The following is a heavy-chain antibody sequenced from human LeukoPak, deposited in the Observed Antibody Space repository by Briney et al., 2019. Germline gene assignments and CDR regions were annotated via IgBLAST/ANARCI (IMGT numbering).Heavy chain of an antibody. CDR2: INSDGSTT. CDR1: GFTFSSYA. CDR3: ASGGLYSDTSAFYF. V-gene: IGHV3-74*01. J-gene: IGHJ4*02. D-gene: IGHD3-22*01. Sequence: GGSLRLSCAASGFTFSSYAMSWVRQAPGKGLVWVSRINSDGSTTSYADSVKGRFTISRDNAKNTLHLQMNSLRAEDTAVYYCASGGLYSDTSAFYFWGQGTLVTVSS.